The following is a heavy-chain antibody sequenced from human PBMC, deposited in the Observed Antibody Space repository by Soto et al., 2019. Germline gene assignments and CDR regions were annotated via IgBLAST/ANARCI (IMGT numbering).Heavy chain of an antibody. CDR1: GYTFTSYG. CDR3: ARSGAYCTSLTCLFDSF. J-gene: IGHJ4*02. CDR2: ISAYNGDT. D-gene: IGHD2-2*01. Sequence: QAQLVQSGGEVKKPGASVKVSCRASGYTFTSYGYAWVRQAPGQGLEWMGRISAYNGDTNYEQKFQDRVTLTPNTSPTTAHMGLRNLGSDDTAVYYCARSGAYCTSLTCLFDSFWGPGTLVTVSS. V-gene: IGHV1-18*01.